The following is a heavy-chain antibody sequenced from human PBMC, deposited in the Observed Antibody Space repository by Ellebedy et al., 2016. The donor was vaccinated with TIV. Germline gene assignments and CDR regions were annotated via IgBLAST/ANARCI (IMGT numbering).Heavy chain of an antibody. CDR2: MDAGGNT. Sequence: GESLKISCAASGFTVSGDYMSWVRQAPGKGLEWVSIMDAGGNTHYPDPVKGRFTVSRDNSKKTLYLQMNSLRAEDTAVYYCAGGTYWGQGTLVTVSS. J-gene: IGHJ4*02. CDR3: AGGTY. V-gene: IGHV3-53*01. CDR1: GFTVSGDY.